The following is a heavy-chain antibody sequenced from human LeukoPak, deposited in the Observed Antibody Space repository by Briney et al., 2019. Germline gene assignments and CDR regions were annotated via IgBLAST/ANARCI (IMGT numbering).Heavy chain of an antibody. J-gene: IGHJ3*02. Sequence: SGTLSLTCAVSGGSISSNNWWSWVRQPPGKGLEWIGEIYYGGSTNYNPSLKSRVTISVDKSKNQFSLKLSSVTAADTAVYYCARAYIVVVPAAFDIWGQGTMVTVSS. D-gene: IGHD2-2*01. CDR2: IYYGGST. CDR3: ARAYIVVVPAAFDI. V-gene: IGHV4-4*02. CDR1: GGSISSNNW.